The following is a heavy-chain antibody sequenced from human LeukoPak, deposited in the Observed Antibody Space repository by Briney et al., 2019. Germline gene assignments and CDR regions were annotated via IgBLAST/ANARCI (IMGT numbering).Heavy chain of an antibody. Sequence: SETLSLPCTVSGDSINSYYWSWIRQPPGKGLEWIGYIYYSGSTNYNPSLKSRVTISVDTSKNQFSLKLSSVTAADTGVYYCATSLGYSGYDWIFDYWGQGTLVTVSS. J-gene: IGHJ4*02. CDR1: GDSINSYY. CDR3: ATSLGYSGYDWIFDY. D-gene: IGHD5-12*01. V-gene: IGHV4-59*01. CDR2: IYYSGST.